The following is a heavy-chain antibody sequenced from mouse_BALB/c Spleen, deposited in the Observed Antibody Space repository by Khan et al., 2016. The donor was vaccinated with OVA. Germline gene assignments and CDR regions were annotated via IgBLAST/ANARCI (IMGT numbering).Heavy chain of an antibody. Sequence: QIQLVQSGAELVRPGTSVKMSCKAAGYTFTNYWIGWVKQRPGHGLEWIGDIFPGGGYTNYNEKFKGKATLTADTSSSTAYMQLSSLTSEDYAIYYWARRGAARATWDYFDYWGQGTTLTVSS. CDR1: GYTFTNYW. D-gene: IGHD3-1*01. CDR2: IFPGGGYT. CDR3: ARRGAARATWDYFDY. V-gene: IGHV1-63*02. J-gene: IGHJ2*01.